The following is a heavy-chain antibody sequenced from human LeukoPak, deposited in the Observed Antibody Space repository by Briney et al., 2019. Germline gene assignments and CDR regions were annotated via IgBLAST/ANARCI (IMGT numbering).Heavy chain of an antibody. J-gene: IGHJ6*02. V-gene: IGHV4-61*08. D-gene: IGHD6-19*01. CDR1: GGSISSGGYY. CDR2: IYYSGST. CDR3: ARVLRNIAVAGTGYYYYYGMDV. Sequence: SETLSLTCTVSGGSISSGGYYWSWTRQPPGKGLEWIGYIYYSGSTNYNPSLKSRVAISVDTSKNQFSLKLSSVTAAVTAVYYCARVLRNIAVAGTGYYYYYGMDVWGQGTTVTVSS.